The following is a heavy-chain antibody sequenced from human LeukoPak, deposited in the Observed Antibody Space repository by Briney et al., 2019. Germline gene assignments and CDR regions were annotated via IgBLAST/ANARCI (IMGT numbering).Heavy chain of an antibody. V-gene: IGHV4-38-2*02. CDR3: ATVEGDYYRRTTRHCNRFDP. Sequence: SETLSLTCTVSGYSISSGYYWGWIRQPPGKGLEWIGTIYHSGSTYYNPSLKSRVTISVDTSKNQFSLKLSSVTAADTAVYYCATVEGDYYRRTTRHCNRFDPWGQGTLVTVSS. D-gene: IGHD4-17*01. J-gene: IGHJ5*02. CDR1: GYSISSGYY. CDR2: IYHSGST.